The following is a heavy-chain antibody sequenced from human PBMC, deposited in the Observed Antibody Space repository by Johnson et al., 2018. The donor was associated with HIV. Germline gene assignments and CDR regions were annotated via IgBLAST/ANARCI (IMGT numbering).Heavy chain of an antibody. V-gene: IGHV3-33*06. D-gene: IGHD6-19*01. CDR3: AKGHSIAVVEGDDAFDI. CDR1: GFTFSSYG. J-gene: IGHJ3*02. CDR2: IWYDGSNK. Sequence: VQLVESGGGVVQPGRPLRLSCAASGFTFSSYGIHWVRQAPGKGLEWVAVIWYDGSNKYYGDSVKGRFTISRDNSKNTLYLQMNSLRGEDTAVYYCAKGHSIAVVEGDDAFDIWGQGTMVTVSS.